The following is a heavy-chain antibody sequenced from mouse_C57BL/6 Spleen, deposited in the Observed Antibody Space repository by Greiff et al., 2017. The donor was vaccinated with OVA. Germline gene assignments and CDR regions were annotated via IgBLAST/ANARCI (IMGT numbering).Heavy chain of an antibody. V-gene: IGHV5-9-1*02. CDR3: TREYGNYAMDY. CDR2: ISSGGDYI. Sequence: VQLKESGEGLVKPGGSLKLSCAASGFTFSSYAMSWVRQTPEKRLEWVAYISSGGDYIYYADTVKGRFTISRDNARNTLYLQMSSLKSEDTAMYYCTREYGNYAMDYWGQGTSVTVSS. D-gene: IGHD2-1*01. CDR1: GFTFSSYA. J-gene: IGHJ4*01.